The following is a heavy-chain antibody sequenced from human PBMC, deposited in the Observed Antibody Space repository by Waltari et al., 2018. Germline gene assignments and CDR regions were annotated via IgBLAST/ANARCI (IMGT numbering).Heavy chain of an antibody. V-gene: IGHV1-69*13. J-gene: IGHJ4*02. D-gene: IGHD6-13*01. CDR2: IIPIFGTA. CDR3: ASLAAAGQFDY. Sequence: QVQLVQSGAEVKKPGSSVKVSCKASGGTFSSYAISWVRQAPGQGLEWMGGIIPIFGTANYAQKFQGRVTITADESTSTAYMELSSVTAADTAVYYCASLAAAGQFDYWGQGTLVTVSS. CDR1: GGTFSSYA.